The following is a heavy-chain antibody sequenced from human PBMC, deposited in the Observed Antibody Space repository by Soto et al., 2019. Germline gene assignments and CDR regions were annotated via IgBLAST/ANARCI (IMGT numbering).Heavy chain of an antibody. CDR2: IYHSGST. CDR1: GGSISSGGYS. J-gene: IGHJ4*02. D-gene: IGHD3-22*01. Sequence: SETLSLTCAVSGGSISSGGYSWSWIRQPPGKGLEWIGYIYHSGSTYYNPSLKSRVTISVDRSKNQFSLKLSSVTAADTAVYYCERVEVYYDSSGYYSNCIDYWGQGTLVTVSS. V-gene: IGHV4-30-2*01. CDR3: ERVEVYYDSSGYYSNCIDY.